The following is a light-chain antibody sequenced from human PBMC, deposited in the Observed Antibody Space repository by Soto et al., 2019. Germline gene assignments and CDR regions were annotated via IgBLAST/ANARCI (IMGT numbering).Light chain of an antibody. CDR2: GAS. CDR1: QSVSSSY. V-gene: IGKV3-20*01. CDR3: QQYGSSPRYT. Sequence: EIVLTQSPGTLSLSPGERATLSCRASQSVSSSYLAWYQQKPGQAPRLLIYGASSRATGIPDRSSGSGSGTAFSLTSSRLEPEDFAVYYCQQYGSSPRYTFGQGTKLEIK. J-gene: IGKJ2*01.